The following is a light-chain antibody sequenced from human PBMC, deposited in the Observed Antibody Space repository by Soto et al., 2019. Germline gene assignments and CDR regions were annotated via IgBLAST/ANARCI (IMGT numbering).Light chain of an antibody. CDR3: TSYSTTSTLV. V-gene: IGLV2-14*01. CDR2: EVS. J-gene: IGLJ2*01. Sequence: HSVLTQPASVSGSPGQSITISCTGTSSDVGDYNYVSWYQHHPGKAPKLMIYEVSNRPSGVSNRFSGSKSGNTASLTISGLQAEDEADYYCTSYSTTSTLVFGGGTQLTVL. CDR1: SSDVGDYNY.